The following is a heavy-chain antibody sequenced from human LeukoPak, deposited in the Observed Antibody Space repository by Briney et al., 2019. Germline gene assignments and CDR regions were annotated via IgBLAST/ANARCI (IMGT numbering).Heavy chain of an antibody. V-gene: IGHV3-30-3*01. Sequence: PGRSLRLSCAASGFTFSSYAMHWVRQAPGKGLEWVAVISYDGYNEYYADSVKGRFTISRDNSKSTLYLQMNSLRAEDTAVYYCAKEGSSWYSLWGQGTLVTVSS. J-gene: IGHJ4*02. CDR2: ISYDGYNE. CDR1: GFTFSSYA. CDR3: AKEGSSWYSL. D-gene: IGHD6-13*01.